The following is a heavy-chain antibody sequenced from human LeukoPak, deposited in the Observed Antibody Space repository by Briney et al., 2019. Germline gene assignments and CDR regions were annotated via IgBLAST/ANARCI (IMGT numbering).Heavy chain of an antibody. D-gene: IGHD4-17*01. Sequence: ASVKVSCKASGYSFTSYYMHWVRQAPAQGLEWMGIINPSGGSTRSAQKFQGRVTMTRDMSTSTVYMGLSSLTSEDTAVYYCAIPRDGTTSYYWYFDLWGRGTLVTVSS. CDR2: INPSGGST. V-gene: IGHV1-46*01. CDR1: GYSFTSYY. J-gene: IGHJ2*01. CDR3: AIPRDGTTSYYWYFDL.